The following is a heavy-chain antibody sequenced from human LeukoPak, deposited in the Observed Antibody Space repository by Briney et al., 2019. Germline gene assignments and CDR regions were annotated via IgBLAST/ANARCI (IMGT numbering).Heavy chain of an antibody. CDR3: ARDLKYSSGWLSAGPNWFDP. D-gene: IGHD6-19*01. CDR2: IYYSGST. CDR1: GGSISSSSYY. V-gene: IGHV4-39*07. J-gene: IGHJ5*02. Sequence: SETLSLTCTVSGGSISSSSYYWGWIRQPPGKGLEWIGSIYYSGSTYYNPSLKSRVTISVDTSKNQFSLKLSSVTAADTAVYYCARDLKYSSGWLSAGPNWFDPWGQGTLVTVSS.